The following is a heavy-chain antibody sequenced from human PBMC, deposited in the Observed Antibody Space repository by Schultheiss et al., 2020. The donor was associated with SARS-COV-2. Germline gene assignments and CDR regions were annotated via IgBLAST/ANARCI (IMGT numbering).Heavy chain of an antibody. V-gene: IGHV4-39*07. Sequence: SETLSLTCTVSGGSISSSSYYWGWIRQPPVKGLEWIGSIYYSGSTYYNPSLKSRVTISVDTSKNQFSLKLSSVTAADTAVYYCARVDGSGSYCLDYWGQGALVTVSS. J-gene: IGHJ4*02. CDR2: IYYSGST. CDR3: ARVDGSGSYCLDY. D-gene: IGHD3-10*01. CDR1: GGSISSSSYY.